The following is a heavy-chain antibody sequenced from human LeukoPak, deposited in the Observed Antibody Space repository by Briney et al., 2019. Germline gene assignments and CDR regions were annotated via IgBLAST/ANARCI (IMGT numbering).Heavy chain of an antibody. Sequence: SETLSLTCNVSGYSIGSGLYWAWIRQSPGKGLEWIASISHTGSPYYSPSLRSRVTISLDTSKSQFSLKLKSVTAADTAEYYCARERLPDSGSSGYEDYWGQGTLVTVSS. V-gene: IGHV4-38-2*02. J-gene: IGHJ4*02. CDR2: ISHTGSP. CDR1: GYSIGSGLY. D-gene: IGHD3-22*01. CDR3: ARERLPDSGSSGYEDY.